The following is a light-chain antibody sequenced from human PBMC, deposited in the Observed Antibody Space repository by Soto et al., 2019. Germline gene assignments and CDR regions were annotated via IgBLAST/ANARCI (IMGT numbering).Light chain of an antibody. J-gene: IGKJ1*01. V-gene: IGKV1-9*01. CDR2: AAS. CDR1: QGISSF. Sequence: DIQLTQSPSFLSASAGDRVTITSRASQGISSFLAWYQQKPGRAPKLLIYAASILQSGVPSRFSGSGSGTEFTLTISSLQPEDFATYYCQQYNVYWTFGQGTKVDI. CDR3: QQYNVYWT.